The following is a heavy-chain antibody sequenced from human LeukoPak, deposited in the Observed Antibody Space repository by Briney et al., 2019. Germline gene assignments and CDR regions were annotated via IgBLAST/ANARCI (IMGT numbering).Heavy chain of an antibody. D-gene: IGHD5-12*01. V-gene: IGHV3-30-3*01. CDR1: GFTFSSYA. J-gene: IGHJ3*02. Sequence: GSLRLSCAASGFTFSSYAMHWVRQAPGKGLEWVAVISYDRSNKYYADSVKGRFTISRDNSKNTLYLQMNSLRAEDTAVYYCARASGYDAFDIWGQGTMVTVSS. CDR2: ISYDRSNK. CDR3: ARASGYDAFDI.